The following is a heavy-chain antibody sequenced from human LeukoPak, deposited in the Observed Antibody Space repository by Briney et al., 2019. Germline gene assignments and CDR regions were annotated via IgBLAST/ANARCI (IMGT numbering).Heavy chain of an antibody. Sequence: GGSLRLSCAASGNYWMHWVRQVPGKGLVWVSHINSDGSWTSYADSVKGRFTISKDNAKNTVYLQMNSLRAEDTAVYYCARDLLGMDVWGQGTTVTVSS. CDR3: ARDLLGMDV. J-gene: IGHJ6*02. CDR2: INSDGSWT. V-gene: IGHV3-74*01. CDR1: GNYW.